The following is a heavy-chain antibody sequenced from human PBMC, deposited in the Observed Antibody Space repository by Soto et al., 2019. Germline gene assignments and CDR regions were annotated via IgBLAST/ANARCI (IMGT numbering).Heavy chain of an antibody. V-gene: IGHV3-9*01. Sequence: EVQLVESGGRLVQPGRSLRLSCVGTGLNFDDFAMHWVRQAPGKGLEWVSGITWNSRVLAYADSVKGRFTISRDNARNSLYLQMDSLRDEDKALYYCAKGRYDFWSPYYFDSWGQGTLVNVSS. J-gene: IGHJ4*02. D-gene: IGHD3-3*01. CDR1: GLNFDDFA. CDR2: ITWNSRVL. CDR3: AKGRYDFWSPYYFDS.